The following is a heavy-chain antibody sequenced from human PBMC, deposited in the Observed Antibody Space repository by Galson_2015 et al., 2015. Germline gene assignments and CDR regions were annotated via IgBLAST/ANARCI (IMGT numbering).Heavy chain of an antibody. J-gene: IGHJ6*02. V-gene: IGHV1-8*01. CDR3: ARDGLDNYDILTGPIYFYYYYGMDV. D-gene: IGHD3-9*01. Sequence: SVKVSCKASGYTFTSYDINWVRQATGQGLEWMGWMNPNSGNTGYAQKFQGRVTMTRNTSISTAYMELSSLRSEDTAVYYCARDGLDNYDILTGPIYFYYYYGMDVWGQGTTVTVSS. CDR1: GYTFTSYD. CDR2: MNPNSGNT.